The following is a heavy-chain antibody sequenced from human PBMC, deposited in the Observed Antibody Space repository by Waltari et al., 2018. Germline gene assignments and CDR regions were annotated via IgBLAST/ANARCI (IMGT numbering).Heavy chain of an antibody. D-gene: IGHD6-6*01. CDR1: GFTFSSYA. CDR2: IRGSGGST. V-gene: IGHV3-23*01. J-gene: IGHJ4*02. Sequence: EVQLLESGGGLVQPGGSLRLSCAASGFTFSSYAMSWVRQAPGKGLEWVSAIRGSGGSTYYADSVKGRFTISRDNSKNTLYLQMNSLRAEDTAVYYCAKDVIAARRGFDYWGQGTLVTVSS. CDR3: AKDVIAARRGFDY.